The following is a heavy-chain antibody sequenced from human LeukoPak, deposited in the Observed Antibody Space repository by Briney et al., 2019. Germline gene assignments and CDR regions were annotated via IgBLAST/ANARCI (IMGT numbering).Heavy chain of an antibody. J-gene: IGHJ3*02. D-gene: IGHD3-22*01. Sequence: VASVKVSCKASGYTFTSYFIHWVRQAPGQGLEWMGIINCSGGSTSYAQKFQGRVTMTRDTSTSTVYMELSSLRAEETAVYYCARVLEKYSDRSGYDAFDIWGQGTMVTVSS. V-gene: IGHV1-46*01. CDR1: GYTFTSYF. CDR2: INCSGGST. CDR3: ARVLEKYSDRSGYDAFDI.